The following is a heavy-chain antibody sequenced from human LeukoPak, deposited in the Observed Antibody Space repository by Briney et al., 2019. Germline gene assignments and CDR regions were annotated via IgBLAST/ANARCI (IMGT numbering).Heavy chain of an antibody. CDR3: ARDRWKSVDY. Sequence: GASVKVSCKASGYTFSVFWIHWVRLTPRQGLEWMGWINPNSGGTNYAQKFQGRVTMTRDTSISTAYMELSRLRSDDTAVYYCARDRWKSVDYWGQGTLVTVSS. J-gene: IGHJ4*02. CDR2: INPNSGGT. D-gene: IGHD1-1*01. V-gene: IGHV1-2*02. CDR1: GYTFSVFW.